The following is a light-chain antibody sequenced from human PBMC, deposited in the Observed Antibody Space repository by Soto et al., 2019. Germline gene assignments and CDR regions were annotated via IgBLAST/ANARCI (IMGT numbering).Light chain of an antibody. CDR2: GAS. J-gene: IGKJ1*01. CDR1: QSVSSSY. CDR3: QQYGSSPET. V-gene: IGKV3-20*01. Sequence: EIVLTQSPGTLSLSPGGRATLSCRASQSVSSSYLAWYQQKPGQAPRLLIYGASSRATGIPDRFSGSGSGTDFTLTISRLEPEDFAVYYCQQYGSSPETVGQGTKVEIK.